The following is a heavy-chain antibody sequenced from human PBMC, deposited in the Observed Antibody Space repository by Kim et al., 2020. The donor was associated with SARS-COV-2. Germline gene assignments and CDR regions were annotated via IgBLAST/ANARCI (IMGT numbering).Heavy chain of an antibody. CDR3: ARGGEWLAPYYFDY. J-gene: IGHJ4*02. D-gene: IGHD6-19*01. Sequence: ADSVKGRFTISRDNAKNSLYLQMNSLRAEDTAVYYCARGGEWLAPYYFDYWGQGTLVTVSS. V-gene: IGHV3-48*03.